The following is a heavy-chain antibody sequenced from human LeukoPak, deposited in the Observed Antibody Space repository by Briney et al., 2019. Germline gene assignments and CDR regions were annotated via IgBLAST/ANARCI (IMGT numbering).Heavy chain of an antibody. V-gene: IGHV3-23*01. CDR1: GISFGIYD. J-gene: IGHJ4*02. D-gene: IGHD3/OR15-3a*01. CDR2: TAHNGDK. Sequence: GGSLSLSCAPSGISFGIYDMSWVRQAPGKGLEWVSATAHNGDKYYADSVKGRFTVSRDNSKNMMYLQMNSLRSDDTAVYYCAKEVTETTFGLFIYIDYWGQGTLVTVSS. CDR3: AKEVTETTFGLFIYIDY.